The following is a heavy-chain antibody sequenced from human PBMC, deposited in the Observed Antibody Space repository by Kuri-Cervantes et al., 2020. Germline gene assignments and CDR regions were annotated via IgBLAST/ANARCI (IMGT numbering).Heavy chain of an antibody. D-gene: IGHD3-16*01. V-gene: IGHV3-11*04. CDR2: ISSSGSTM. CDR3: AKEWGRWQVLDN. Sequence: GGSLRLSCAASGFTFSDYYMSWIRQAPGKGLEWVSYISSSGSTMYDADSVRGRFTISRDNAKNPLYLQMNSLRAEDTAVYYCAKEWGRWQVLDNWGQGTLVTVSS. J-gene: IGHJ4*02. CDR1: GFTFSDYY.